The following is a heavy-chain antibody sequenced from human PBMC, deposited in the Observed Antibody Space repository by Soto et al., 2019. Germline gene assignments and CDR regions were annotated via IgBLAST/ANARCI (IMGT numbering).Heavy chain of an antibody. J-gene: IGHJ4*02. Sequence: PGGSLRLFCAASGFTFSSYGMHWVRQAPGKGLEWVAVISYDGSNKYYADSVKGRFTISRDNSKNTLYLQMNSLRAEDTAVYYCAKDRREFEYYDSSGYYSPLDCWGQGTRVTVSS. D-gene: IGHD3-22*01. V-gene: IGHV3-30*18. CDR3: AKDRREFEYYDSSGYYSPLDC. CDR2: ISYDGSNK. CDR1: GFTFSSYG.